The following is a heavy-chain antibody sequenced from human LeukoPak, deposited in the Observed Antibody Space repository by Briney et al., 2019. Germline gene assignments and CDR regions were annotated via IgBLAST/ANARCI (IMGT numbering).Heavy chain of an antibody. CDR1: GFTFSSYW. CDR3: ARIPTVTFFDY. V-gene: IGHV3-7*01. CDR2: IKQDGSEK. J-gene: IGHJ4*02. Sequence: GGSLRLSCAASGFTFSSYWMTWVRQAPGKGLEWVANIKQDGSEKYYVDSVKGRFTISRDNAKKSLYLQMNSLRADDTAVYYCARIPTVTFFDYWGQGTLVTVSS. D-gene: IGHD4-17*01.